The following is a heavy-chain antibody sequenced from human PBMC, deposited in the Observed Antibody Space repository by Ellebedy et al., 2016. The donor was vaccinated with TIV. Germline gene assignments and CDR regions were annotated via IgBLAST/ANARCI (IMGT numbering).Heavy chain of an antibody. Sequence: GGSLRLXXAASGFTFSSYSMNWVRQAPGKGLEWVSSISSSSSYIYYADSVKGRFTISRDNAKNSLYLQMNSLRAEDTAVYYCASMVRENYYGMDVWGQGTTVTVSS. CDR1: GFTFSSYS. D-gene: IGHD3-10*01. CDR2: ISSSSSYI. J-gene: IGHJ6*02. V-gene: IGHV3-21*01. CDR3: ASMVRENYYGMDV.